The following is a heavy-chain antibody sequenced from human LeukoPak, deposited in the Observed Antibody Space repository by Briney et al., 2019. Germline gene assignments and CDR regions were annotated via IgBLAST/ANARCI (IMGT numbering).Heavy chain of an antibody. CDR2: IYWST. D-gene: IGHD1-26*01. V-gene: IGHV4-30-4*07. Sequence: SETLSLTCAVSGGSISSGGYSWSWIRQPPGKGLEWIGYIYWSTYYNPSLKSRVTISVDTSKNQFSLKLSSVTAADTAVYYCARDSVYSGSSLDYWGQGTLVTVSS. CDR1: GGSISSGGYS. J-gene: IGHJ4*02. CDR3: ARDSVYSGSSLDY.